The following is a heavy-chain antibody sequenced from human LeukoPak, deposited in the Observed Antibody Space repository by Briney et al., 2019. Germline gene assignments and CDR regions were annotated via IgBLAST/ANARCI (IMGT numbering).Heavy chain of an antibody. J-gene: IGHJ4*02. D-gene: IGHD2-15*01. CDR3: ARAHSGLYLDS. V-gene: IGHV4-4*07. CDR1: GEPLGTFY. Sequence: SETLSLTCTVSGEPLGTFYWSWIRQPAGQGLECIGRIHTNGYTNYKPSLNSRVTKSVDSSKNQFSLTLRSVTATDTAIYYCARAHSGLYLDSWGQGTLVTVSS. CDR2: IHTNGYT.